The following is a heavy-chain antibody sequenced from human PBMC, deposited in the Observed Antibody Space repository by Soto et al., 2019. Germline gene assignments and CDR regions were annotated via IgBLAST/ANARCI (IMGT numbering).Heavy chain of an antibody. CDR3: AKNPGYYYDSTGYHFDY. CDR1: EFTFINYA. Sequence: PGGSLRLSFAASEFTFINYAMSLVRQAPGKGLEWVSAISYGGGTTYYADSVKGRFTISRDNSKNTLYLQMNSLRAEDTAVYYCAKNPGYYYDSTGYHFDYWGQGTLVTVSS. D-gene: IGHD3-22*01. V-gene: IGHV3-23*01. J-gene: IGHJ4*02. CDR2: ISYGGGTT.